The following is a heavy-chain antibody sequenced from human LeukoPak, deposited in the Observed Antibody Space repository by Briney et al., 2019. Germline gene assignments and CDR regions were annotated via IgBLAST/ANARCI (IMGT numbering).Heavy chain of an antibody. D-gene: IGHD3-22*01. Sequence: GGSLRLSCAASGFSFSNYAMSWVRQAPGKGLEWVSAISASGGSTYYADSVKGRFTISRDNSKNTLYLQMNSLRAEDTAVYYCAKDPRYPYYDSSGPDYWGQGTLVTVSS. CDR3: AKDPRYPYYDSSGPDY. J-gene: IGHJ4*02. V-gene: IGHV3-23*01. CDR1: GFSFSNYA. CDR2: ISASGGST.